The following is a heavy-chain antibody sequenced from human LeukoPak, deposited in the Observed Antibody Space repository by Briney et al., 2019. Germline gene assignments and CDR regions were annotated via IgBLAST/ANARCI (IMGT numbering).Heavy chain of an antibody. Sequence: KPSETLSLTCTVSGGSISSGSYYWSWIRQPAGKGLEWIGRIYTSGSTNYNPSLKSRVTISVDTSKNQFSLKLSSVTAADTAVYYCARTAGPDRNYYYYYMDVWGKGTTVTVSS. CDR1: GGSISSGSYY. V-gene: IGHV4-61*02. D-gene: IGHD6-19*01. CDR3: ARTAGPDRNYYYYYMDV. J-gene: IGHJ6*03. CDR2: IYTSGST.